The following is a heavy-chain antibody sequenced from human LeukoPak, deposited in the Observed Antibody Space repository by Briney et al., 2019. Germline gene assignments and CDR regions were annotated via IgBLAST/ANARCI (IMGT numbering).Heavy chain of an antibody. CDR2: ISVSGGST. Sequence: GGSLRLSCAASGFTFRRYAMSWVRQAPGRGVEWVSAISVSGGSTYYADSVKGRFTISRDNSKNTLYLQMNSLRAEDTGAYYCAKIPPMMYCGGDCHEEYSQHWGEGTLVTVSP. D-gene: IGHD2-21*01. V-gene: IGHV3-23*01. J-gene: IGHJ1*01. CDR1: GFTFRRYA. CDR3: AKIPPMMYCGGDCHEEYSQH.